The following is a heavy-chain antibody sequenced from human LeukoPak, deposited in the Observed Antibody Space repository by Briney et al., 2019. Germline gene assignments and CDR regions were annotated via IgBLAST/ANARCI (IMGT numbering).Heavy chain of an antibody. V-gene: IGHV4-61*02. CDR3: TRGSGTSSNSRLSA. J-gene: IGHJ5*02. CDR2: IYTSGST. Sequence: PSETLSLTCTVSGGSISSGSYYWSWIRQPAGKGLEWIGRIYTSGSTNYNPSLRSRVTISVDTSKNQFSLKLRSVTAADTAVYYCTRGSGTSSNSRLSAWGQGTLVTVSS. D-gene: IGHD6-13*01. CDR1: GGSISSGSYY.